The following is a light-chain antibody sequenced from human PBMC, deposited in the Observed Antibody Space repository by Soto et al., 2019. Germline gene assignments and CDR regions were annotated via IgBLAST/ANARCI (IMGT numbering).Light chain of an antibody. CDR1: SGHSNYA. J-gene: IGLJ2*01. V-gene: IGLV4-69*01. CDR3: QTWDTGTQVV. Sequence: QPVLSQSPSASASLGASVKVTCTLSSGHSNYAIAWHQQQPETGPRFLMKLNSDGSHTKGDGIPDRFSGSISGAERYLTISSLQSEDEADYYCQTWDTGTQVVFGGGTQLTVL. CDR2: LNSDGSH.